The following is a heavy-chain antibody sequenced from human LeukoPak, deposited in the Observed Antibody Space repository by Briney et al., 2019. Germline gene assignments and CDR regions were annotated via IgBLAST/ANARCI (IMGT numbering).Heavy chain of an antibody. CDR2: ISAYNGNT. CDR1: GGTFSSYA. D-gene: IGHD5-24*01. V-gene: IGHV1-18*01. CDR3: ARNKMATIIGSKEDLNWFDP. Sequence: KPGSSVKVSCKASGGTFSSYAISWVRQAPGQGLEWMGWISAYNGNTNYAQKLQGRVTMTTDTSTSTAYMELRSLRSDDTAVYYCARNKMATIIGSKEDLNWFDPWGQGTLVTVSS. J-gene: IGHJ5*02.